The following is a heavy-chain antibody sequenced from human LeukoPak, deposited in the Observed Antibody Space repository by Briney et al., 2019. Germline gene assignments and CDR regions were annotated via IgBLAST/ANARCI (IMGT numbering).Heavy chain of an antibody. J-gene: IGHJ4*02. CDR2: INPSGGST. CDR1: GYTFTSYY. CDR3: ARDLGEMATITDY. D-gene: IGHD5-24*01. V-gene: IGHV1-46*01. Sequence: ASVKVSCXASGYTFTSYYMHWVRQARGQGLEWMGIINPSGGSTSYAQKFQGRVTMTRDTSTSTVYMELSSLRSEDTAVYCCARDLGEMATITDYWGQGTLVTVSS.